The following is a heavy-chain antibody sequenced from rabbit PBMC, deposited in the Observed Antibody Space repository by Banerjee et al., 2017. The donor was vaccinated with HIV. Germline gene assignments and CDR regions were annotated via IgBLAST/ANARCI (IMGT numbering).Heavy chain of an antibody. D-gene: IGHD4-1*01. CDR2: IDPVFGST. V-gene: IGHV1S7*01. CDR1: GFDFSSYY. CDR3: ARGGYYNTGGGGWNL. Sequence: QLKESGGGLVQPGGSLKLSCKASGFDFSSYYMSWVRQAPGKGREWIGYIDPVFGSTYNASWVKGESTISSHNAQNTLYLQLSRLTAADTATYFCARGGYYNTGGGGWNLWGPGTLVTVS. J-gene: IGHJ4*01.